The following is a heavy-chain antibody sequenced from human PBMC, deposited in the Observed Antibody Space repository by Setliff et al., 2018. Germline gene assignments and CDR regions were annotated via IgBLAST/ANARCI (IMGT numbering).Heavy chain of an antibody. V-gene: IGHV3-23*01. CDR1: GGSISSSSYY. CDR2: IARGSRVT. J-gene: IGHJ4*02. CDR3: AKGKQLAPVGPFDY. D-gene: IGHD6-6*01. Sequence: PSETLSLTCTVSGGSISSSSYYWGWIRQPPGKGLEWVSGIARGSRVTYYADSVKGRFTISRDSSKNTLYLQMNSLRAEDTAVYYCAKGKQLAPVGPFDYWGQGTLVTVSS.